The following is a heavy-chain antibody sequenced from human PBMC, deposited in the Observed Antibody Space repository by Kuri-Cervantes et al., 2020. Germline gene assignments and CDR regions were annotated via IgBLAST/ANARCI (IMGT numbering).Heavy chain of an antibody. CDR1: GGSISSSSYY. CDR3: ATTCAYYYDSSGDY. D-gene: IGHD3-22*01. V-gene: IGHV4-39*01. Sequence: ESLKISCTVSGGSISSSSYYWGWIRQPPGKGLEWIGSIYYSGSTYYNPSLKSRVTISVDTSKNQSSLKLSSVTAADTAVYYCATTCAYYYDSSGDYWGQGTLVTVSS. J-gene: IGHJ4*02. CDR2: IYYSGST.